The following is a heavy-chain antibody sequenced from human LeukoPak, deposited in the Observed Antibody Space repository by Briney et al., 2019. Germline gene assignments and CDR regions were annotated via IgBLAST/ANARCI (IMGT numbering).Heavy chain of an antibody. CDR2: IYYSGNT. J-gene: IGHJ4*02. D-gene: IGHD2-2*01. CDR1: GGSISSSSYY. V-gene: IGHV4-39*01. Sequence: PSETLSPTCTVSGGSISSSSYYWGWIRQPPGKGLEWIGSIYYSGNTYYNPSLKSRVTISVDTSKNQFSLKLSSVTAADTAVYYCARQLGYCSSTSCYADKVDYWGQGTLVTVSS. CDR3: ARQLGYCSSTSCYADKVDY.